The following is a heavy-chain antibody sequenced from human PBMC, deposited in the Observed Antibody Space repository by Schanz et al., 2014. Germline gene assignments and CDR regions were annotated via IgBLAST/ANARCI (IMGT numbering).Heavy chain of an antibody. Sequence: EVLLVESGGGLVKPGGSLRLSCAASGFTFSSYSMNWVRQAPGKGLEWVSSISSSGSYIHYADSVKGRFTISRDNAKNTLYLQMNSLRAEDTAVYYCAKDLLYGAPMPLNHLDYWGQGTLVTVSS. J-gene: IGHJ4*02. D-gene: IGHD2-2*01. CDR2: ISSSGSYI. CDR3: AKDLLYGAPMPLNHLDY. V-gene: IGHV3-21*02. CDR1: GFTFSSYS.